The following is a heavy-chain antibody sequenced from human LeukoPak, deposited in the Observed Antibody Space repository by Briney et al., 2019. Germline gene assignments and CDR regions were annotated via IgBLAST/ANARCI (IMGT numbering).Heavy chain of an antibody. V-gene: IGHV3-9*01. CDR3: AKGTLPDY. CDR2: ISWNSGSI. J-gene: IGHJ4*02. CDR1: GFTFDDYA. Sequence: RRSLRPSCAASGFTFDDYAMHWVRQAPGKGLEWVSGISWNSGSIGYAGSVKGRFTISRDNAKNSLYLQMNSLRAEDTALYYCAKGTLPDYWGQGSLVSVSS.